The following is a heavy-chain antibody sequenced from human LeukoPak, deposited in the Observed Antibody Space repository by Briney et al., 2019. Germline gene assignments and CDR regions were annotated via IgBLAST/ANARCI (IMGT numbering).Heavy chain of an antibody. J-gene: IGHJ6*02. Sequence: GGSLRLSCAASGFTFSSYGMHWVRQAPGKGLEWVAVISYDGSNKYYADSMKGRFTISRDNSKNTLYLQMNSLRAEDTAVYYCAKDYDILTLYYYYGMDVWGQGTTVTVSS. V-gene: IGHV3-30*18. CDR1: GFTFSSYG. CDR2: ISYDGSNK. D-gene: IGHD3-9*01. CDR3: AKDYDILTLYYYYGMDV.